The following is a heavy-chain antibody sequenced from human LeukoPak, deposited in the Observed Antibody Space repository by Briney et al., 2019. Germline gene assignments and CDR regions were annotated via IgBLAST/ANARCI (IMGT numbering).Heavy chain of an antibody. CDR3: AKTGLAAAGNYASFDY. CDR1: GFTFSSYG. J-gene: IGHJ4*02. CDR2: IRYDGSNK. V-gene: IGHV3-30*02. D-gene: IGHD6-13*01. Sequence: PGGSLRLSCAASGFTFSSYGMHWVRQAPGKGLEWVAFIRYDGSNKYYADSVKGRFTISRDNSKNTLYLQMNSLRAEDTAVYYCAKTGLAAAGNYASFDYWGQGTLVTVSS.